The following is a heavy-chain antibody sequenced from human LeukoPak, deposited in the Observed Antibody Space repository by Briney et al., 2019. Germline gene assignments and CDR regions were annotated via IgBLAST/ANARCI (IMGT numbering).Heavy chain of an antibody. CDR3: AKDIAAAGNPTFDY. CDR2: ISWNSGSI. Sequence: GRSLRLSCAASGFTFDDYAMHWVRQAPGKGLEWVSGISWNSGSIGYADSVKGRFTISRDNAKNSLYLQMNSLRAEDMALYSCAKDIAAAGNPTFDYWGQGTLVIVSS. D-gene: IGHD6-13*01. J-gene: IGHJ4*02. CDR1: GFTFDDYA. V-gene: IGHV3-9*03.